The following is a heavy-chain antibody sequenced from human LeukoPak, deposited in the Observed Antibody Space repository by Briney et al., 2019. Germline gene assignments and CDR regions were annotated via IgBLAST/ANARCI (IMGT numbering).Heavy chain of an antibody. J-gene: IGHJ1*01. V-gene: IGHV4-31*03. CDR1: GGSISRGGYY. Sequence: SETLSPTCTISGGSISRGGYYWSWIRQHPGKGLEWIGYIYYSGNSGSPYYNSSLKSRVTISVDTSKNQFSLKLNSVTDADTAVYYCARARVESGYYYDSSGYYGYFQDWGQGTLVTVS. D-gene: IGHD3-22*01. CDR3: ARARVESGYYYDSSGYYGYFQD. CDR2: IYYSGNSGSP.